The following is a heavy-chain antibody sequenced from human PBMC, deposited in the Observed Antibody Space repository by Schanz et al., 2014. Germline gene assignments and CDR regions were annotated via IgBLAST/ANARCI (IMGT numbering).Heavy chain of an antibody. D-gene: IGHD3-3*01. CDR2: INPNSGDT. CDR3: ARTASHDVWRGYIPHYAFDL. V-gene: IGHV1-2*02. J-gene: IGHJ3*01. CDR1: GYTFTSYA. Sequence: QVQLVQSGSELKKPGASVKVSCKASGYTFTSYAMNWVRQAPGQGLEFMGWINPNSGDTEYGQQFEGRVTLTSDTSITTVYMEVNSLTSDDTAVFYCARTASHDVWRGYIPHYAFDLWGQGTVVIVSS.